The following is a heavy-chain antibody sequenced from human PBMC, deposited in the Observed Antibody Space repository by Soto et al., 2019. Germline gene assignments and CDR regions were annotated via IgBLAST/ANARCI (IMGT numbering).Heavy chain of an antibody. J-gene: IGHJ6*02. CDR2: ISYDGSNK. CDR3: ARDPWSSSWYYYYGMDV. D-gene: IGHD6-13*01. CDR1: GFTFSSYA. V-gene: IGHV3-30-3*01. Sequence: GGSLRLSCAASGFTFSSYAMHWVRQAPGKGLEWVAVISYDGSNKYYADSVKGRFTISRDNSKNTLYLQMNSLRAEDTAVYYCARDPWSSSWYYYYGMDVWGQGTTVTVSS.